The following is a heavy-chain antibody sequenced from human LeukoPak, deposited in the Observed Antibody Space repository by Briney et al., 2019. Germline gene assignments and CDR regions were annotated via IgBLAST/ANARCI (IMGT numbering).Heavy chain of an antibody. Sequence: ASVKVSCKASGYTFTSYYMHWVRQAPGQGLEWMGIINPNSGGTNYAQKFQGRVTMTRDTSISTAYMELSRLRSDDTAVYYCARVGDGYNSPFDYWGQGTLVAVSS. J-gene: IGHJ4*02. CDR1: GYTFTSYY. D-gene: IGHD5-24*01. CDR2: INPNSGGT. V-gene: IGHV1-2*02. CDR3: ARVGDGYNSPFDY.